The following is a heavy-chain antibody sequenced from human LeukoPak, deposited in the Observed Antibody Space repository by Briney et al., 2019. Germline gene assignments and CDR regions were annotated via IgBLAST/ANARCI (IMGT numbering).Heavy chain of an antibody. Sequence: SETLSLTCAVYGFSFSGYYWSWLRQPPGKGLEWIGEINHSGSTNYNPSLKSRVTISVDTSKTQFSPKLSSVTAADTAVYYCARNNYYGSGSAAPYWGQGTLVTVSS. D-gene: IGHD3-10*01. CDR1: GFSFSGYY. CDR2: INHSGST. V-gene: IGHV4-34*01. CDR3: ARNNYYGSGSAAPY. J-gene: IGHJ4*02.